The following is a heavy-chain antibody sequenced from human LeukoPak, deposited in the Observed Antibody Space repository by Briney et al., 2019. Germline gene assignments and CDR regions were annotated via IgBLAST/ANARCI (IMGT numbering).Heavy chain of an antibody. CDR3: AKGAGGFSYYNWFDP. Sequence: SETLSLTCTVSGGSISSSPYYWGWIRQPPGKGLEWIGSIYYSGTTHYGPSLESRVTISVDTSKNQFSLKLASVTAADTAIYYCAKGAGGFSYYNWFDPWGQGTLVTVSS. CDR2: IYYSGTT. J-gene: IGHJ5*02. CDR1: GGSISSSPYY. D-gene: IGHD5-18*01. V-gene: IGHV4-39*07.